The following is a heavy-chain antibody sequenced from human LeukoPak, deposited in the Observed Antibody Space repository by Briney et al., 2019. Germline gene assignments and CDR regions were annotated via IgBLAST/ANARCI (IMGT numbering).Heavy chain of an antibody. CDR3: TTDPVRYGDYVY. D-gene: IGHD4-17*01. J-gene: IGHJ4*02. Sequence: PGGSLRLSCAASGFTFSNAWMSWVRQAPGKGLEWVGRIKSKTDGGTTDYAAPVKGRFTISRDDSKNTLYLQMNSLKTEDTAVYYCTTDPVRYGDYVYWGQGTLVTVSS. CDR1: GFTFSNAW. CDR2: IKSKTDGGTT. V-gene: IGHV3-15*01.